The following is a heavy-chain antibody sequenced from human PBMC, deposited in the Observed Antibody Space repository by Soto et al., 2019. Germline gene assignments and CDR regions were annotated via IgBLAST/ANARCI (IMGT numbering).Heavy chain of an antibody. D-gene: IGHD6-19*01. CDR2: ISYDGSNK. J-gene: IGHJ4*02. Sequence: QVQLVESGGGVVQPGRSLRLSCAASGFTFSSYGMHWVRQAPGKGLEWVAVISYDGSNKYYADSVKGRFTISRDNSKNTLYLLMNSLRAEDTAVYYCAMGGAVAGQLFDYWGQGTLVTVFS. CDR1: GFTFSSYG. V-gene: IGHV3-30*03. CDR3: AMGGAVAGQLFDY.